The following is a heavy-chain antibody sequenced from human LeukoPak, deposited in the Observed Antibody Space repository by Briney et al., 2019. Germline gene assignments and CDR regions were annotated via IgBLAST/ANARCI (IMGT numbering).Heavy chain of an antibody. Sequence: GESLKISCKGSGYSFTSYWIGWVRQMPGKGLEWMGIIYPGDSDTRYSPSFQGQVTISADKFISTAYLQWSSLKASDTAMYYCARGRVVPAAIALFSKRGDAFDIWGQGTMVTVSS. CDR1: GYSFTSYW. CDR2: IYPGDSDT. J-gene: IGHJ3*02. V-gene: IGHV5-51*01. D-gene: IGHD2-2*02. CDR3: ARGRVVPAAIALFSKRGDAFDI.